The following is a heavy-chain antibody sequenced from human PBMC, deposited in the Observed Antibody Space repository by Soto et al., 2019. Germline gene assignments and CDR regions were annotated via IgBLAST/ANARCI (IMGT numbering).Heavy chain of an antibody. CDR1: GVTLSGYA. CDR2: ISSNGVGT. D-gene: IGHD6-6*01. CDR3: ARRARPDFYYMDV. J-gene: IGHJ6*03. V-gene: IGHV3-64*01. Sequence: GGSLRLACAASGVTLSGYAIAVVRKAPGKGLEYVSGISSNGVGTYYANSVQGRFTISRDNSKNTVYLQMGSLRPEDMAVYYCARRARPDFYYMDVWGKGTTVTVSS.